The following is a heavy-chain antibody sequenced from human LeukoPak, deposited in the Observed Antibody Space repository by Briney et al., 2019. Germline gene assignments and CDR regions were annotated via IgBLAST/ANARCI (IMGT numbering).Heavy chain of an antibody. D-gene: IGHD6-13*01. CDR1: GFTFSSYA. Sequence: GGSLRLSCAASGFTFSSYAMHWVRQAPGKGLEWVAVISYDGSNKYYADSVKGRFTISRDNSKNTLYLQMSSLRAEDTAVYYCARDTSSSLYYYYGMDVWGQGTTVTVSS. V-gene: IGHV3-30-3*01. CDR3: ARDTSSSLYYYYGMDV. CDR2: ISYDGSNK. J-gene: IGHJ6*02.